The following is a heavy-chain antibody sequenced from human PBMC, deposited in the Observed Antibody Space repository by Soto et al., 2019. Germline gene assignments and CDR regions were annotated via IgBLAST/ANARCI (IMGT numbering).Heavy chain of an antibody. J-gene: IGHJ2*01. Sequence: QLQLQESGPGLVKPSETLSLTCTVSGGSISSSSFYWGWIRQPPGKGLEWIGTIYYSGSTYYNSSLKSRVTISLETSKNQFSLKLSSVTAADTAVYYCARLLKVGNTGWYFDLWGRGTLVTASS. V-gene: IGHV4-39*01. D-gene: IGHD1-26*01. CDR2: IYYSGST. CDR3: ARLLKVGNTGWYFDL. CDR1: GGSISSSSFY.